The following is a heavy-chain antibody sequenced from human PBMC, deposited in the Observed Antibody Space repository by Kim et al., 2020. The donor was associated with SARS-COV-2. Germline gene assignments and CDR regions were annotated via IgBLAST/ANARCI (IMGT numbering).Heavy chain of an antibody. D-gene: IGHD6-13*01. J-gene: IGHJ4*02. V-gene: IGHV3-48*02. CDR1: GFTFSSYS. Sequence: GGSLRLSCAASGFTFSSYSMNWVRQAPGKGLEWVSYISSSSSTIYYADSVKGRFTISRDNAKNSLYLQMNSLRDEDTAVYYCARDGWQQLVLWSLGDDTYYFDYWGQGTLVTVSS. CDR2: ISSSSSTI. CDR3: ARDGWQQLVLWSLGDDTYYFDY.